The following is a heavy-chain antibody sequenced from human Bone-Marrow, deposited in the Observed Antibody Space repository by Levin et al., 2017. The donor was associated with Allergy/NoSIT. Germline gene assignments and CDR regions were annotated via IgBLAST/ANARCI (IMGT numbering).Heavy chain of an antibody. V-gene: IGHV3-30*18. D-gene: IGHD2-2*01. CDR2: ISYDGSNK. CDR3: AKDRDVVPAAIIYYYYGMDV. CDR1: GFTFSSYG. J-gene: IGHJ6*02. Sequence: PGGSLRLSCAASGFTFSSYGMHWVRQAPGKGLEWVAVISYDGSNKYYADSVKGRFTISRDNSKNTLYLQMNSLRAEDTAVYYCAKDRDVVPAAIIYYYYGMDVWGQGTTVTVSS.